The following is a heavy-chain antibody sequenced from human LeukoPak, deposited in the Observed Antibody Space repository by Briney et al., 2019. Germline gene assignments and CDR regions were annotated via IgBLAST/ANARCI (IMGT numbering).Heavy chain of an antibody. CDR3: AREDPQTKVPEGMDV. Sequence: SSETLSLTCAVSGGSISHYYWSWIRQPPGKEPEWIGYIYYTGTTNYNPSLKSRVTISVDTSKNQFSLKLNSVTAADTAVYYCAREDPQTKVPEGMDVWGQGTTVTVSS. CDR1: GGSISHYY. D-gene: IGHD4/OR15-4a*01. J-gene: IGHJ6*02. V-gene: IGHV4-59*01. CDR2: IYYTGTT.